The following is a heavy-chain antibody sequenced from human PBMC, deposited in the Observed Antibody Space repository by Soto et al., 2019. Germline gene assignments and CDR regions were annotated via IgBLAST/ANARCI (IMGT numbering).Heavy chain of an antibody. CDR1: GGSISSYY. V-gene: IGHV4-59*01. CDR3: ARDLDGYNPYFDY. J-gene: IGHJ4*02. CDR2: IYYSGST. Sequence: SETLSLTCTVSGGSISSYYWSWIRQPPGKGLEWIGYIYYSGSTNYNPSLKSRVTISVDTSKNQFSLKLSSVTAADTAVYYCARDLDGYNPYFDYWGQGTLVTVSS. D-gene: IGHD5-12*01.